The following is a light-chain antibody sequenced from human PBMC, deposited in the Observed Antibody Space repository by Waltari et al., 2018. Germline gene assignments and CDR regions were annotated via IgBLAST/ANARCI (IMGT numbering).Light chain of an antibody. Sequence: SYELTQPPSVSMSPGQTARIACSGDALPNKYGYWYQQTSGQAPGLVIYEDNKRRTGSPEGFYGSRSGIMVTLTIRGAQVEDEGDYYCYSTDRTGKQRVFGGGTKLTVL. V-gene: IGLV3-10*01. J-gene: IGLJ2*01. CDR2: EDN. CDR1: ALPNKY. CDR3: YSTDRTGKQRV.